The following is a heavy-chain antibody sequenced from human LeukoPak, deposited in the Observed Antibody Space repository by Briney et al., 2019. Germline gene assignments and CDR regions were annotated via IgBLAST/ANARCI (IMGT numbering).Heavy chain of an antibody. CDR1: GGSISSGDYY. Sequence: PSETLSLTCAVSGGSISSGDYYWSWIRQAPGKGLEWVSAISGSGGSTYYADSVKGRFTISRDNSKNTLYLQMNSLRAEDTAVYYCAKDRLRPPYDYWGQGTLVTVSS. V-gene: IGHV3-23*01. CDR3: AKDRLRPPYDY. CDR2: ISGSGGST. J-gene: IGHJ4*02. D-gene: IGHD5-12*01.